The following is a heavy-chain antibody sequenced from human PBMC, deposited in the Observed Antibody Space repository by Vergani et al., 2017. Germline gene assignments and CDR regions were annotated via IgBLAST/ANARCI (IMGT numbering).Heavy chain of an antibody. D-gene: IGHD3-16*01. J-gene: IGHJ3*02. CDR3: ATAAAGSTVAPPGGFDI. CDR2: IIPIFGIA. V-gene: IGHV1-69*17. Sequence: QVQLVQSGAEVKKPGSSVKLSCKASGGTFSSYAMSWVRQAPGQGLEWMGGIIPIFGIANYAQTFQGRFTITADKSTSTASMELSSLRSEDTAVYYCATAAAGSTVAPPGGFDIWGQGTMVTVSS. CDR1: GGTFSSYA.